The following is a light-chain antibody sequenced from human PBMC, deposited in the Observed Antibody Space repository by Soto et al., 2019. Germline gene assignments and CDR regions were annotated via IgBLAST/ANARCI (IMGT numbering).Light chain of an antibody. J-gene: IGKJ1*01. CDR1: QNIRTS. V-gene: IGKV1-39*01. Sequence: QMTQSPSSLSASVGARVTITCRASQNIRTSLNWYQQKPGKAPSLLIYAASTLQGGVPSRFSGSGSATDFTLTIISLQPEDFATYYCHPRYTTPRTFGQGTKVEIK. CDR2: AAS. CDR3: HPRYTTPRT.